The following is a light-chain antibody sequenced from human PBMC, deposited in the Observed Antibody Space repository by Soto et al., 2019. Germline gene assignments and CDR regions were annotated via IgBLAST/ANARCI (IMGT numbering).Light chain of an antibody. V-gene: IGLV4-69*01. CDR3: QTWDTGIGV. J-gene: IGLJ2*01. CDR2: LNSDGSH. Sequence: QLVLTQSPSASASLGASVKLTCTLSSGHTNYAIAWHQQHPEKGPRYLMKLNSDGSHRKGDGIPDRFSGSSSGSERYLTISSLQSEDEADYYCQTWDTGIGVFGGGTQLTVL. CDR1: SGHTNYA.